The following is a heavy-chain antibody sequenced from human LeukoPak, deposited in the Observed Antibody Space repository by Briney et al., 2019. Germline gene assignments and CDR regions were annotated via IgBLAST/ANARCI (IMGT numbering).Heavy chain of an antibody. CDR1: GFTFSSYA. CDR3: ARDNNPGEGTRWFDP. J-gene: IGHJ5*02. CDR2: ISGSGGST. Sequence: GGSLRLSCAASGFTFSSYAMSWVRQAPGKGPEWVSAISGSGGSTYYADSVKGRFTISRDNSKSTLYLQMNSLRAEDTAVYYCARDNNPGEGTRWFDPWGQGTLVTVSS. D-gene: IGHD3-10*01. V-gene: IGHV3-23*01.